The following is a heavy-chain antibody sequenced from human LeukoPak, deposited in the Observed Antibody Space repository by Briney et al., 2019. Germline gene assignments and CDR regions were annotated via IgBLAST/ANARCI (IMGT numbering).Heavy chain of an antibody. V-gene: IGHV1-69*02. J-gene: IGHJ6*03. Sequence: SVKVSCKASGGTFSSYTISWVRQAPGQGLEWMGRIIPILGIANYAQKFQGRVTIPADKSTSTAYMELSSLRSEDTAVYYCARAGVHEVTYLSMDVWGKGTTVTVSS. CDR1: GGTFSSYT. CDR2: IIPILGIA. D-gene: IGHD2-21*02. CDR3: ARAGVHEVTYLSMDV.